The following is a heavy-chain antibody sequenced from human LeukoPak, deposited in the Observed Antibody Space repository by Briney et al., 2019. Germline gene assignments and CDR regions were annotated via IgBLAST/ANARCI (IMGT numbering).Heavy chain of an antibody. CDR3: ARLRGHQRDCSSTSCYSREPYYYYYMDV. V-gene: IGHV1-8*03. J-gene: IGHJ6*03. Sequence: GASVKVSCKASGYTFTSYDINWVQQATGQGLEWMGWMNPNSGNTGYAQKFQGRVTITRNTSISTAYMELSSLRSEDTAVYYCARLRGHQRDCSSTSCYSREPYYYYYMDVWGKGTTVTVSS. CDR1: GYTFTSYD. D-gene: IGHD2-2*02. CDR2: MNPNSGNT.